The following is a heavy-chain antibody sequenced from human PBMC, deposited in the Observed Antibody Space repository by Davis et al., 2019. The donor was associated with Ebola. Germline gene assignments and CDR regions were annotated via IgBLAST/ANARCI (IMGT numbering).Heavy chain of an antibody. Sequence: GESLKISCAASGFTFNTYAMHWVRQAPGKGLEWVAVVTYDGGTRFYADSVKGRFTISRDNSKNMLYLQMDSLRPEDTALYYCARERGAGLLYSGEFDAFDVWGQGTMVTVSS. J-gene: IGHJ3*01. CDR2: VTYDGGTR. V-gene: IGHV3-30-3*01. CDR3: ARERGAGLLYSGEFDAFDV. CDR1: GFTFNTYA. D-gene: IGHD3-10*01.